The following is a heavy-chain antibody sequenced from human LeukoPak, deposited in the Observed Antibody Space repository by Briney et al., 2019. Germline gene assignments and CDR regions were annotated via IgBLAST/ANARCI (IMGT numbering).Heavy chain of an antibody. D-gene: IGHD3-3*01. Sequence: PGGSLRLSCAASGFTFSSYWMSWVRQAPGKGLEWVANIKQDGSEKYYVDSVKGRFTISSDNAKNSLYLQMNSLRAEDTAVYYCARQPALLRRDYYMDVWGKGTTVTVSS. CDR2: IKQDGSEK. V-gene: IGHV3-7*01. CDR1: GFTFSSYW. CDR3: ARQPALLRRDYYMDV. J-gene: IGHJ6*03.